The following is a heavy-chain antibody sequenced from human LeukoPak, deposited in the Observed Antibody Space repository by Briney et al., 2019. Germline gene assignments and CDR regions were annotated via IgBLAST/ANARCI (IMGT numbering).Heavy chain of an antibody. Sequence: GGSLRRSCAASGFSFSRYSVNWVRQAPGKGLEWVSFIGSSSRYIYYADSVKGRFTISRDDAKNSLYLKMNSLRAEDTAVYYCARDVGSGSYSASDYWGQGTLVTVSS. CDR3: ARDVGSGSYSASDY. J-gene: IGHJ4*02. CDR2: IGSSSRYI. D-gene: IGHD3-10*01. CDR1: GFSFSRYS. V-gene: IGHV3-21*01.